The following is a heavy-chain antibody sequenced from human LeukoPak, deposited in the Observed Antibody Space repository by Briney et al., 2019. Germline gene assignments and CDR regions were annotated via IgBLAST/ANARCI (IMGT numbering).Heavy chain of an antibody. V-gene: IGHV5-51*01. Sequence: GESLKISCKGSGYSFTNDWIGWVRQMPGKGLEWMGIIYPGDSDTRYSPSFQGQVTISADKSISTAYLQWSSLKASDTAMYYCARRDSRYYYVYDYWGQGTLVTVSS. D-gene: IGHD3-22*01. J-gene: IGHJ4*02. CDR1: GYSFTNDW. CDR3: ARRDSRYYYVYDY. CDR2: IYPGDSDT.